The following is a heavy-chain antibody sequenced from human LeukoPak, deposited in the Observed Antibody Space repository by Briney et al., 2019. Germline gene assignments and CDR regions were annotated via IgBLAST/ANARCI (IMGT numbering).Heavy chain of an antibody. CDR1: GFTFSSYA. CDR2: ISGSGGST. CDR3: AKGHWDIVVVPAATYYYYGMDV. Sequence: GGSLRLSCAASGFTFSSYAMSWVRQAPGKGLEWVSAISGSGGSTYYADSVKGRFTISRDNSKNTLYLQMNSLRAEDTAVYYCAKGHWDIVVVPAATYYYYGMDVWGQGTLVTVSS. V-gene: IGHV3-23*01. D-gene: IGHD2-2*01. J-gene: IGHJ6*02.